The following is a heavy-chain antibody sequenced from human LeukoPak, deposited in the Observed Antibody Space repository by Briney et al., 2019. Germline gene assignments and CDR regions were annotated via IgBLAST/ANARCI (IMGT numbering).Heavy chain of an antibody. CDR1: GFTFSSYE. J-gene: IGHJ3*02. Sequence: GGSLRLSCAASGFTFSSYEMNWVRQAPGKGLEWVSYISSGGSTVYYARALQGRFTISRDNAKNSLYLQMNSLRAEDTAVYYCARVIIVGATGIWGQGTMVTVSS. CDR3: ARVIIVGATGI. D-gene: IGHD1-26*01. V-gene: IGHV3-48*03. CDR2: ISSGGSTV.